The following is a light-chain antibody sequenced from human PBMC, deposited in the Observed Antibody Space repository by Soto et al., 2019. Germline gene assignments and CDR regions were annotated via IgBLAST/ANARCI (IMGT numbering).Light chain of an antibody. V-gene: IGKV1-27*01. CDR3: QKYDSAPFT. CDR1: RGIGNS. J-gene: IGKJ3*01. CDR2: GAS. Sequence: DIQMTQSPSSLSASVGDRVTFTCRASRGIGNSLAWYQQKPGKVPTLLIYGASTLESGVPSRFSGRGSGTYFTLTINSLQPDDVATYYCQKYDSAPFTFGPGSKVNL.